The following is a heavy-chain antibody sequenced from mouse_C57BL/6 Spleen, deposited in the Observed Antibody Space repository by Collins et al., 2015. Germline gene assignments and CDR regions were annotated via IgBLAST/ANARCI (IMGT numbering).Heavy chain of an antibody. J-gene: IGHJ3*01. D-gene: IGHD2-4*01. CDR1: GYSITSGYS. CDR3: ASYDYDGAWFAY. CDR2: IHYSGST. V-gene: IGHV3-1*02. Sequence: DVQLQESGPDLVKPSQSLSLTCTVTGYSITSGYSWHWIRQFPGNKLEWMGYIHYSGSTNYNPSLKSRISITRDTSKNQFFLQLNSVTTEDTATYYCASYDYDGAWFAYWGQGTLVTVSA.